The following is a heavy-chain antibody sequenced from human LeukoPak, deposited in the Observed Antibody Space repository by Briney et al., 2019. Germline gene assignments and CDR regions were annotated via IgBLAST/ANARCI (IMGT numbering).Heavy chain of an antibody. V-gene: IGHV3-21*01. CDR2: IGPTGTDR. J-gene: IGHJ4*02. CDR3: ATETIGRHYDY. Sequence: GGSLRLSRAASGFTFRSYRMSWVRQAPGKGLEWVSSIGPTGTDRYYADSVRGRFTISRDNAKNSMYLQMDSLRDEDTAVYYCATETIGRHYDYWGQGTLLTVSS. CDR1: GFTFRSYR. D-gene: IGHD1-14*01.